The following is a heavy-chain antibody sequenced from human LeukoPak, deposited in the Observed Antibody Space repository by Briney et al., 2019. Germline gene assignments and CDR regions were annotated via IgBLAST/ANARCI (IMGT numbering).Heavy chain of an antibody. CDR2: ISGIGGST. J-gene: IGHJ6*03. V-gene: IGHV3-23*01. Sequence: HPGGSLRLSCAASGFTFSGYAMSWVRQAPGKGREWVSAISGIGGSTYYADSVQGRFTISRDNSKNTLYLQMNSLRAEDTAVYYCAKPRDYYYYMDVWGKGTTVTVSS. CDR1: GFTFSGYA. CDR3: AKPRDYYYYMDV.